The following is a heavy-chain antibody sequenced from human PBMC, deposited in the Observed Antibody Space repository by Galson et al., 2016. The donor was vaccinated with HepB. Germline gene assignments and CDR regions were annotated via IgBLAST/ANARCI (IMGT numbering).Heavy chain of an antibody. CDR2: IKQDGSDK. J-gene: IGHJ4*02. Sequence: SLRLSCAASGFTFSSFWMSWVRQAPGKGLEWVANIKQDGSDKYYVDSVKGRFTISRDNAKDSLYLQMNSLRAEDTAVYYCSSVYCSSTNCQPGADWGQGTLVTVSS. D-gene: IGHD2-2*01. CDR1: GFTFSSFW. V-gene: IGHV3-7*01. CDR3: SSVYCSSTNCQPGAD.